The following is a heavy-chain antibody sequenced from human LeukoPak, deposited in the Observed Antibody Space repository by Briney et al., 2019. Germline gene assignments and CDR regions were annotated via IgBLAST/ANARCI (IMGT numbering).Heavy chain of an antibody. CDR2: IYYSGST. Sequence: SETLSLTCSVSGGSISSYYWSWIRQPPGKGLEWIGYIYYSGSTNYNPSLKSRVTISVDTSKSQFSLKLSSVTAADTAVYYCAGGVATTGGFYFDYWGQGTLVTVSS. V-gene: IGHV4-59*01. CDR1: GGSISSYY. CDR3: AGGVATTGGFYFDY. J-gene: IGHJ4*02. D-gene: IGHD5-12*01.